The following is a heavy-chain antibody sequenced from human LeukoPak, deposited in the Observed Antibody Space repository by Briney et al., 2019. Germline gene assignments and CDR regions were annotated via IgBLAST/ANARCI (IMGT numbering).Heavy chain of an antibody. CDR1: GGSISSYY. D-gene: IGHD2-8*01. J-gene: IGHJ6*02. Sequence: PSETLSLTCTVSGGSISSYYWSWIRQPPGKGLEWIGYIYYSGSTNYNPSLKSRVTISVDTSKNQFSLKLSSVTAADTAVYYCARGARVCTNGVCYGMDVWGQGTTVTVSS. V-gene: IGHV4-59*01. CDR3: ARGARVCTNGVCYGMDV. CDR2: IYYSGST.